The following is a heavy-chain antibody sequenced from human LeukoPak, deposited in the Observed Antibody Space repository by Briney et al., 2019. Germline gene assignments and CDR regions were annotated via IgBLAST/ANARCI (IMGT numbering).Heavy chain of an antibody. CDR2: IGAYNGDT. V-gene: IGHV1-18*01. CDR1: GYTFDTYG. Sequence: GASVKVSCKASGYTFDTYGISWVRQAPGQGLEWVGWIGAYNGDTNYAQRFQGRVTMTMDTSTSTVYMEVWSLRSDDTAVYYCARDRGYGDDSFDPWGQGTLVTVSS. D-gene: IGHD4-17*01. J-gene: IGHJ5*02. CDR3: ARDRGYGDDSFDP.